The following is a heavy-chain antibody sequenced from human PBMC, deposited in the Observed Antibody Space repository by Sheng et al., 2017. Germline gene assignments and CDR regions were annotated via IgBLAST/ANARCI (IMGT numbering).Heavy chain of an antibody. J-gene: IGHJ6*03. V-gene: IGHV1-69*04. D-gene: IGHD6-13*01. CDR2: IIPILGIA. Sequence: QVQLVQSGAEVKKPGSSVKVSCKASGGTFSSYAISWVRQAPGQGLEWMGGIIPILGIANYAQKFQGRVTITADKSTSTAYMELSSLRSEDTAVYYCAREFAAVSPYYYYYMDVWGKGTTVTVSS. CDR3: AREFAAVSPYYYYYMDV. CDR1: GGTFSSYA.